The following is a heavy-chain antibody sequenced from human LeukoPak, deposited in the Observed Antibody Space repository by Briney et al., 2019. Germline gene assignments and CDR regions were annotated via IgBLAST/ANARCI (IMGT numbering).Heavy chain of an antibody. D-gene: IGHD3-10*01. CDR1: GYTFTSYA. CDR3: ARDRLWFGEFQNYFDY. J-gene: IGHJ4*02. V-gene: IGHV1-3*01. CDR2: INAGNGNT. Sequence: ASVKVSCKASGYTFTSYAMHWVRQAPGQRLEWMGWINAGNGNTKYSQKFQGRVTITRDTSASTAYMELSSLRSEDTAVYYCARDRLWFGEFQNYFDYWGQGTLVTVSS.